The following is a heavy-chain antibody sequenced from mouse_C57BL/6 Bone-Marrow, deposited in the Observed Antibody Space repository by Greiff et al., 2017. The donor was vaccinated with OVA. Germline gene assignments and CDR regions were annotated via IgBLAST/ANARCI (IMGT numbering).Heavy chain of an antibody. D-gene: IGHD2-1*01. CDR3: AVYRNYAYYFDY. Sequence: QVQLQQPGAELVKPGASVKMSCKASGYTFTSYWITWVKQTPGQGLEWIGDIYPGSGSTNYNENFKSKATLTVDTSSSTAYMQLSSLTSEDSAVYYGAVYRNYAYYFDYWGQGTTLTVSS. V-gene: IGHV1-55*01. CDR1: GYTFTSYW. CDR2: IYPGSGST. J-gene: IGHJ2*01.